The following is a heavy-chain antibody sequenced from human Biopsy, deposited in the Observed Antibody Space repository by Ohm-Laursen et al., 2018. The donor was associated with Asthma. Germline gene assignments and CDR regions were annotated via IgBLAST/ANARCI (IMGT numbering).Heavy chain of an antibody. V-gene: IGHV1-69*13. CDR2: VIPIYGTT. D-gene: IGHD1-26*01. CDR1: GDILSSFG. CDR3: ARDGPVGAPSDY. Sequence: SVKVSCKAHGDILSSFGIKWVRKAPGQGLEWMGGVIPIYGTTHTAQKFQGRITITADESTSTAYMELRSLRSDDTAVYYCARDGPVGAPSDYWGQGTLVTVSS. J-gene: IGHJ4*02.